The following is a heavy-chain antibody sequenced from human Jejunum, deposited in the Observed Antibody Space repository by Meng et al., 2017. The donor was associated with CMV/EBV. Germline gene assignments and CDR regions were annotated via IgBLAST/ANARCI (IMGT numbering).Heavy chain of an antibody. V-gene: IGHV1-2*02. D-gene: IGHD1-26*01. CDR2: INPQTGDT. J-gene: IGHJ4*02. Sequence: SEYTFSDYYMQWVRQAPGQGLGWMGWINPQTGDTNYAPKFRGRVTMTRDMSINTVYMEVTGLRSDDTAVYYCAKDAGSYLDYYFDYWGQGTLVTVSS. CDR1: EYTFSDYY. CDR3: AKDAGSYLDYYFDY.